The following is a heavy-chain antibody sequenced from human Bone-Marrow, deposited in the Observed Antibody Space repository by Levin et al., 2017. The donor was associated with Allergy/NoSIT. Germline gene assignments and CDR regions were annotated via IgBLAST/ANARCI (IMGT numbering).Heavy chain of an antibody. J-gene: IGHJ4*02. CDR2: IKGDGSNK. D-gene: IGHD2-21*01. CDR1: GFTFSDYW. CDR3: ARFSRSNSENY. Sequence: LSLTCAASGFTFSDYWMSWVRQFPGKGLNWVANIKGDGSNKDYVDSVKGRFTISRDNAKNSLYLQMDSLRAEDTAIYYCARFSRSNSENYWGQGTLVTVSS. V-gene: IGHV3-7*01.